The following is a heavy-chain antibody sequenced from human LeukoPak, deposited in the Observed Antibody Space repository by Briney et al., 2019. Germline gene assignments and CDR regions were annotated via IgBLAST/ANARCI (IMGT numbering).Heavy chain of an antibody. V-gene: IGHV1-2*02. J-gene: IGHJ4*02. D-gene: IGHD5-18*01. Sequence: GASVKVSCKASGYTFTGYYMHWVRQAPGQGLEWMGWINPDSGGTNYAQKFQSRVTMTRDTSISTAYMELSRLRSDDTAVYYCARGGSYGYGTVDYWGQGTLVTVSS. CDR2: INPDSGGT. CDR1: GYTFTGYY. CDR3: ARGGSYGYGTVDY.